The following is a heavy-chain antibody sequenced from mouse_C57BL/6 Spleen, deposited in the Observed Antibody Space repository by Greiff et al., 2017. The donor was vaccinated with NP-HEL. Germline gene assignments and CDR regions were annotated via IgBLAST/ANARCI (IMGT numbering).Heavy chain of an antibody. CDR1: GYTFTSYW. CDR2: IYPSDSET. V-gene: IGHV1-61*01. CDR3: ARDGDYDDGAWFAY. J-gene: IGHJ3*01. Sequence: QVQLQQPGAELVRPGSSVKLSCKASGYTFTSYWMDWVKQRPGQGLEWIGNIYPSDSETHYNQKFKDKATLTVDKSSSTAYMQLSSLTSEDSAVYYCARDGDYDDGAWFAYWGQGTLVTVS. D-gene: IGHD2-4*01.